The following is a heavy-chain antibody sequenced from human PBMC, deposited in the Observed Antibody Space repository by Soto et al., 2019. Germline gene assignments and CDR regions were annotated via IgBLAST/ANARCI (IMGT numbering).Heavy chain of an antibody. CDR2: ISSDGSTT. D-gene: IGHD6-19*01. CDR3: ASLYSSAWARDY. J-gene: IGHJ4*02. CDR1: GFTLSSCW. V-gene: IGHV3-74*01. Sequence: PGGSLRLSCAASGFTLSSCWMHWVRQAPGKGLVWVSRISSDGSTTNYADSVKGRFTISRDNAKNTLYLQMNNLRDEDTAVYYCASLYSSAWARDYWGQGTLVTVSS.